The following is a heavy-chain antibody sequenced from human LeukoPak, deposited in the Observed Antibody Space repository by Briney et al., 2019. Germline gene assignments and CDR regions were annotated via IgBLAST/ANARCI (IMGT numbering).Heavy chain of an antibody. CDR3: AREPIFGVVIMGFDY. CDR2: INHSGST. Sequence: SETLSLTCAVYGGSFSGHYWSWIRQPPGKGLEWIGEINHSGSTNYNPSLKSRVTISVDTSKNQFSLKLSSVTAADTAVYYCAREPIFGVVIMGFDYWGQGTLVTVSS. D-gene: IGHD3-3*02. J-gene: IGHJ4*02. V-gene: IGHV4-34*01. CDR1: GGSFSGHY.